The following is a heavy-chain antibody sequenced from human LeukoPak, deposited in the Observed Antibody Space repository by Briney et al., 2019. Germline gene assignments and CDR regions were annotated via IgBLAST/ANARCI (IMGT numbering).Heavy chain of an antibody. CDR3: ASVDIVATTAFDY. CDR1: GFTFSSYE. D-gene: IGHD5-12*01. J-gene: IGHJ4*02. V-gene: IGHV3-23*01. CDR2: ISGSGGST. Sequence: GGSLRLSCAASGFTFSSYEMNWVRQAPGKGLEWVSAISGSGGSTYYADSVKGRFTISRDNSKNTLYLQMNSLRAEDTAVYYCASVDIVATTAFDYWGQGTLVTVSS.